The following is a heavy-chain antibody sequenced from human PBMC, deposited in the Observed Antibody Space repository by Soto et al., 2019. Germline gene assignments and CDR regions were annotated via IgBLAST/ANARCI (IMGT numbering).Heavy chain of an antibody. CDR1: GFTFSSYA. CDR2: ISYDGSNK. J-gene: IGHJ4*02. Sequence: GGSLRLSCAASGFTFSSYAMHWVRQAPGKGLEWVAVISYDGSNKYYADSVKGRFTISRDNSKNTLYLQMNSLRAEDTAVYYCARDSPYSGYDWGFDYWGQGTLVTVSS. V-gene: IGHV3-30-3*01. D-gene: IGHD5-12*01. CDR3: ARDSPYSGYDWGFDY.